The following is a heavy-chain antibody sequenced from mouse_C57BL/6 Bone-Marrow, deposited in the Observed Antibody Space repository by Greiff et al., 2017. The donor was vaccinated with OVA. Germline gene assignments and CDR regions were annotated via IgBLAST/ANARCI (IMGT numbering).Heavy chain of an antibody. CDR1: GYTFTSYW. D-gene: IGHD2-1*01. CDR3: ARGFYYGPFAY. CDR2: IDPSDSYT. J-gene: IGHJ3*01. Sequence: VKLQQPGAELVMPGASVKLSSKASGYTFTSYWMPWVKQRPGQGLEWIGEIDPSDSYTNYNQKFKGKSTLTVDKSSSTAYMQLSSLTSEDSAVYYCARGFYYGPFAYWGQGTLVTVSA. V-gene: IGHV1-69*01.